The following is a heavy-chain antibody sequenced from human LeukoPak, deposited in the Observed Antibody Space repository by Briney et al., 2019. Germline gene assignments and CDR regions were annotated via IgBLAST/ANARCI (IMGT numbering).Heavy chain of an antibody. CDR1: GFTLSSNY. D-gene: IGHD4-17*01. J-gene: IGHJ4*02. CDR3: ARDSKDGDYGLDY. V-gene: IGHV3-53*01. Sequence: GGSLRLSCAASGFTLSSNYMSWVRQAPGKGLEWVSVIYSGGSTYYADSVKGRFTISRDNSKNTLYLQMNSLRAEDTAVYYCARDSKDGDYGLDYWGQGTLVTVSS. CDR2: IYSGGST.